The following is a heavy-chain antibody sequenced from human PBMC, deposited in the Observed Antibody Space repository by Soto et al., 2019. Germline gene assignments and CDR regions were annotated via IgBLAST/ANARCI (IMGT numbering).Heavy chain of an antibody. CDR3: ARGGYIWGTYSDLYYFDY. CDR2: VYYSGST. J-gene: IGHJ4*02. V-gene: IGHV4-39*02. CDR1: GGSVSSYNYY. D-gene: IGHD3-16*01. Sequence: QLQLQESGPGLLKPSETLSLACSVSGGSVSSYNYYWGWIRPPPGKGREGIGTVYYSGSTFYNPSLKSRVTVSVDTSKNHFSLKLSSVTAADTAVYYCARGGYIWGTYSDLYYFDYWGQGTLVTVSS.